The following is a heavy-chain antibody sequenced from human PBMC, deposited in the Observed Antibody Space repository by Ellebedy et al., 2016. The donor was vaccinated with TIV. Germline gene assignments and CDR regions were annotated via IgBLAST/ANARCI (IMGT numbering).Heavy chain of an antibody. J-gene: IGHJ4*02. CDR3: ARSYTDCGGDCPPLDY. Sequence: TETLSLTXTVSGYSLNNGYFWGWIRQPPGKGLDWIATIHHRGSTYYNPSLKSRVTMSVDTSKNQFSLKLSSVTAADTAVYYCARSYTDCGGDCPPLDYWGQGTLVIVSS. CDR1: GYSLNNGYF. CDR2: IHHRGST. D-gene: IGHD2-21*02. V-gene: IGHV4-38-2*02.